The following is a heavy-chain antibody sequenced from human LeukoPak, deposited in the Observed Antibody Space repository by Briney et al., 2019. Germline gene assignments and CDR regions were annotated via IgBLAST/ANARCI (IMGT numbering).Heavy chain of an antibody. J-gene: IGHJ4*02. D-gene: IGHD3-10*01. V-gene: IGHV3-23*01. Sequence: GFLRLSCTASGFTFSRYAIGWVRPAPGEGLEGVPAISGSGDATYYADSVKGRFTISRDNSKNTLYLQMNSLRAEDTAVYYCATVFGYDGSGSSDYWGQGALVTVSS. CDR2: ISGSGDAT. CDR3: ATVFGYDGSGSSDY. CDR1: GFTFSRYA.